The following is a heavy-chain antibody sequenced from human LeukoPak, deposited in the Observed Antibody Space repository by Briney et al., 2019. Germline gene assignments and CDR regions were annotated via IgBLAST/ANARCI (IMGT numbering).Heavy chain of an antibody. J-gene: IGHJ5*02. CDR3: ARDWSNRFDP. D-gene: IGHD1-1*01. CDR1: GFTFSSYG. V-gene: IGHV3-30*03. Sequence: GGSLRLSCAASGFTFSSYGMHWVRQPPGKGLEWAAVISNDGSNKYYAESVKGRFTISRDDSKNTLHLQMNSLRPEDTAVYYCARDWSNRFDPWGQGTLVTVSS. CDR2: ISNDGSNK.